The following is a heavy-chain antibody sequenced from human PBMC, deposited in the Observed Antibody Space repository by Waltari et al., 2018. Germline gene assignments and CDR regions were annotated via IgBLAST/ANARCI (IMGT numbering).Heavy chain of an antibody. CDR3: AKTIDY. Sequence: EVQLVESGGGLVRPGGSLRLSCAASGFTFSTYNMNWVRPAPGKGLEWGSYISSDSSTIYYADSVRGRFTISRDNVKNSLYLQMNSLRAEDTAVYYCAKTIDYWGQGTLVTVSS. CDR2: ISSDSSTI. J-gene: IGHJ4*02. V-gene: IGHV3-48*01. CDR1: GFTFSTYN.